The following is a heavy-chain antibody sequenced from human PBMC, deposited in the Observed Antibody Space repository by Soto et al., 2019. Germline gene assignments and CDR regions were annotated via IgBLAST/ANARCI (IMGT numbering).Heavy chain of an antibody. J-gene: IGHJ4*02. CDR3: ARGHFWSAYWVSAFDY. CDR1: GVPFSSYW. CDR2: IKQDGSEK. V-gene: IGHV3-7*03. D-gene: IGHD3-3*02. Sequence: EVQLVESGGGLVQPGGSRRLSCAASGVPFSSYWMSWVRQAPGKGLEWVANIKQDGSEKYYVDSVKGRFTISRDNAKNSLYLQMNSLSAEDTAVYYCARGHFWSAYWVSAFDYWGQGTLVTVSS.